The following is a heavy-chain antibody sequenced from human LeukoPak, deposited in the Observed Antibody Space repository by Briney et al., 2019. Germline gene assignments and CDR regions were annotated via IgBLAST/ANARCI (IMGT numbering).Heavy chain of an antibody. CDR3: ARVGIAAAGTSDY. CDR2: ISSSSSYI. J-gene: IGHJ4*02. V-gene: IGHV3-21*01. D-gene: IGHD6-13*01. CDR1: GFTFSSYS. Sequence: GGSLRLSCAASGFTFSSYSMNWVRQAPGKGLEWVSYISSSSSYIYYADSVKGRFTISGDNAKNSLYLQMNSLRAEDTAVYYCARVGIAAAGTSDYWGQGTLVTVSS.